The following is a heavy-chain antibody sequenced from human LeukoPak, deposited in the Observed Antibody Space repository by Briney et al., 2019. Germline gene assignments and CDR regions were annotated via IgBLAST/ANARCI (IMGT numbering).Heavy chain of an antibody. CDR2: IYHSGST. D-gene: IGHD3-22*01. V-gene: IGHV4-30-2*01. CDR3: ARAPYDSSGYYYSGWYFDL. J-gene: IGHJ2*01. Sequence: PSETLSLTCAVSGGSISSGGYSWSWIRQPPGKGLEWIGYIYHSGSTYYNPSLKSRVTISVDRSKNQFSLKLSSVTAADTAVYYCARAPYDSSGYYYSGWYFDLWGRGTLVTVSS. CDR1: GGSISSGGYS.